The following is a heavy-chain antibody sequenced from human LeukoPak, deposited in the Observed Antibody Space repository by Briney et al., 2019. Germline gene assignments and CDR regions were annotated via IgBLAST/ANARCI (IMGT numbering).Heavy chain of an antibody. J-gene: IGHJ4*02. V-gene: IGHV4-38-2*01. D-gene: IGHD3-22*01. CDR2: IYHSGGT. CDR1: DSSISSTSY. CDR3: ARYDSSGYFDY. Sequence: PSETLSLTCAVSDSSISSTSYWGWIRQPPGKGLEWIGSIYHSGGTVYNPSLKSRVTISVDTSKKQFSLKLTSVTAADTAVYYCARYDSSGYFDYWGQGTLVTVSS.